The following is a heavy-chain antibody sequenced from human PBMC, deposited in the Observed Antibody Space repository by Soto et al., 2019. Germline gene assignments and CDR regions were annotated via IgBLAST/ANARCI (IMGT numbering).Heavy chain of an antibody. CDR3: AKEIGYFDWLSPSYYYYGMDV. Sequence: GGSLRLSCAASGFTFSSYAMSWVRQAPGKGLEWVSAISGSGGSTYYADSVKGRFTISRDNSKNTLYLQMNSLRAEDTAVYYCAKEIGYFDWLSPSYYYYGMDVWGQGTTVTVS. CDR2: ISGSGGST. D-gene: IGHD3-9*01. J-gene: IGHJ6*02. V-gene: IGHV3-23*01. CDR1: GFTFSSYA.